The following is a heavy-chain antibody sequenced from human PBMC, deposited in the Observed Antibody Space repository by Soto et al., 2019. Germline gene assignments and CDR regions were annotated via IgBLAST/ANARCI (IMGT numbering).Heavy chain of an antibody. CDR1: GFTFSSYN. V-gene: IGHV3-48*02. CDR3: ARVGRRYYYGTASYYNDAFDI. CDR2: ISGSGDTR. D-gene: IGHD3-10*01. Sequence: EVQLVESGGGLVQPGGSLRLSCATSGFTFSSYNMIWVRQAPGKGLEWVSYISGSGDTRYYADSVKGRFTVSRDNAKNSLYLQMISLRDEDTAVYHCARVGRRYYYGTASYYNDAFDIWGQGTMVTVSS. J-gene: IGHJ3*02.